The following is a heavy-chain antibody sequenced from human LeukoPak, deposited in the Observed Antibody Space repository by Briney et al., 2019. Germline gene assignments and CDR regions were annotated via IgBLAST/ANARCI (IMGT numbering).Heavy chain of an antibody. Sequence: PGGSLRLSCAVSVFTFSTYSMTWVRQAPGKGLEWVSSITSRGGGTYYADSVRGRLTISRDTSKNTLHRPMKSRMCGDTAIYYCARDQLGMGFDSWGQGTLVTVSS. J-gene: IGHJ5*01. CDR1: VFTFSTYS. CDR3: ARDQLGMGFDS. CDR2: ITSRGGGT. V-gene: IGHV3-23*01. D-gene: IGHD3-3*01.